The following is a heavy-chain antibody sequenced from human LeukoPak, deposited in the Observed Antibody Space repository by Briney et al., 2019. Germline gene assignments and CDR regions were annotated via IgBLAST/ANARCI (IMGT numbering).Heavy chain of an antibody. CDR3: ARGLHYYDSSGYYYGY. J-gene: IGHJ4*02. V-gene: IGHV3-30*14. Sequence: GGSLRLSCAASGFTFSSYAMHWVRQAPGKGLEWVAVISYDGSNKYYADSVKGRFTISRDNSKNTLYLQMNSLRAEDTAVYYCARGLHYYDSSGYYYGYWGQGTLVTVSS. CDR2: ISYDGSNK. D-gene: IGHD3-22*01. CDR1: GFTFSSYA.